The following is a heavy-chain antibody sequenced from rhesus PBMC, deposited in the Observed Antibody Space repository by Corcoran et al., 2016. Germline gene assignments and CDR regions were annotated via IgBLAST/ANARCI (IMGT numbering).Heavy chain of an antibody. D-gene: IGHD5-12*01. CDR1: GAPINHHS. V-gene: IGHV4S2*01. CDR3: TKEADEEWIGRPFFDF. CDR2: IQGSYP. Sequence: QVPLQESGPGLVKPSETLPLTCAFSGAPINHHSWTWVSPAPGKGLEWIGRIQGSYPDYNPSLESRVTISLDTSKNHFSLNLKSVTAADTAVYYCTKEADEEWIGRPFFDFWGHGLRVTISS. J-gene: IGHJ3*01.